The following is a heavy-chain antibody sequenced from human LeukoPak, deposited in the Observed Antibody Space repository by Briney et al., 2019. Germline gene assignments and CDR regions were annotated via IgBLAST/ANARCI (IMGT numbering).Heavy chain of an antibody. J-gene: IGHJ3*02. Sequence: GVSLRLSCAASGFTFSDYYMTWIRQAPGKGLEWVSYITNSDNSMYYADSVKGRFTISRDNAKNSLHLQMNSLRAEDTAVYYCARIWPSVAAFDIWGQGTMVTVSS. CDR2: ITNSDNSM. CDR3: ARIWPSVAAFDI. CDR1: GFTFSDYY. V-gene: IGHV3-11*01. D-gene: IGHD2-15*01.